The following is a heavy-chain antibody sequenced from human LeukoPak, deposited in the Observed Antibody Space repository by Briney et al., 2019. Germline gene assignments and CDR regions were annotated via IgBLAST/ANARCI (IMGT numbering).Heavy chain of an antibody. CDR2: INHSGST. CDR3: AREYPNSGATYSSGWYNP. CDR1: GGSFSGYY. Sequence: PSETLSLTCAVYGGSFSGYYWSWIRQPPGKGLEWIGEINHSGSTNYNPSLKSRVTISVDTSKNQFSLKLSSVTAADTAVYYCAREYPNSGATYSSGWYNPWGQGTLVTVFS. D-gene: IGHD6-19*01. V-gene: IGHV4-34*01. J-gene: IGHJ5*02.